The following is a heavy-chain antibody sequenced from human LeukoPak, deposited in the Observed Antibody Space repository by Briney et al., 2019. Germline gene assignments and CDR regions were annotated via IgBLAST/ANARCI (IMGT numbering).Heavy chain of an antibody. J-gene: IGHJ4*02. V-gene: IGHV4-34*01. D-gene: IGHD5-12*01. CDR2: INHSGST. CDR1: GGSFSGYY. CDR3: ARRKWLRFWYYFDY. Sequence: SETLSLTCAVYGGSFSGYYWSWIRQPPGKGLEWIREINHSGSTNYNPSLKSRVTISVDTSKNQFSLKLSSVTAADAAVYYCARRKWLRFWYYFDYWGQGTLVTVSS.